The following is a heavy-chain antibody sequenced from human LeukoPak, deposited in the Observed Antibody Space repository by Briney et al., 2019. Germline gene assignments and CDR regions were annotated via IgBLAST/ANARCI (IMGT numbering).Heavy chain of an antibody. Sequence: PGGSLRLSCAASGFTFSHFGMHWVRQAPGKGLEWVAVIWNDGSNEYYADSVKGRFTISRDNSKNTVSLQMNSLRDEDTAVYYCAKNFVDTAMTYFDYWGQGTLVTVSS. D-gene: IGHD5-18*01. CDR2: IWNDGSNE. J-gene: IGHJ4*02. V-gene: IGHV3-33*06. CDR3: AKNFVDTAMTYFDY. CDR1: GFTFSHFG.